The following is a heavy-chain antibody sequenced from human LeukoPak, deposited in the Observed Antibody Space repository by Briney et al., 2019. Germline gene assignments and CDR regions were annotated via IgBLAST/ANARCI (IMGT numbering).Heavy chain of an antibody. CDR3: ARDYGVAGLFDP. CDR2: INQDGSEK. J-gene: IGHJ5*02. V-gene: IGHV3-7*03. CDR1: GFTFSDYW. D-gene: IGHD4-17*01. Sequence: GGSLRLSCAASGFTFSDYWMSWVRQAPGKGLEWVATINQDGSEKFYVDSVKGRFITFRDNAKNSLYLQMNSLRAEDTAVYYCARDYGVAGLFDPWGQGTLVSVSS.